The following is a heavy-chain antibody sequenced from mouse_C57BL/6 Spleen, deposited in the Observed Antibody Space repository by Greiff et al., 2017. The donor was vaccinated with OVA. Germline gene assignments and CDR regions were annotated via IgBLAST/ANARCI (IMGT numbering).Heavy chain of an antibody. D-gene: IGHD1-1*01. J-gene: IGHJ2*01. CDR2: IYPGSGST. CDR1: GYTFTSYW. V-gene: IGHV1-55*01. CDR3: ARNYYYGVGNYFDY. Sequence: QVQLQQPGAELVKPGASVKMSCKASGYTFTSYWITWVKQRPGQGLEWIGDIYPGSGSTNYNEKFKSKATLTVDTSSSTAYMQLSSLTSEDSAVYYCARNYYYGVGNYFDYWGQGTTLTVSS.